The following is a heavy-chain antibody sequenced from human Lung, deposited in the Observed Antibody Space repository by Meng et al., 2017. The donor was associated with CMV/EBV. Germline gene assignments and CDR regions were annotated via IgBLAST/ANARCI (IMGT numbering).Heavy chain of an antibody. J-gene: IGHJ4*02. V-gene: IGHV4-4*02. CDR3: ARVVTALWGYYFDY. CDR1: GGSISSSNW. Sequence: QGQRPESGPGLVKPSGTLSLAWAVSGGSISSSNWWSWVRQPPGKGLEWIGEIYHSGSTNYNPSLKSRVTISVDKSKNQFSLKLSPVTAADTAVYYCARVVTALWGYYFDYWGQGTLVTVSS. CDR2: IYHSGST. D-gene: IGHD2-21*02.